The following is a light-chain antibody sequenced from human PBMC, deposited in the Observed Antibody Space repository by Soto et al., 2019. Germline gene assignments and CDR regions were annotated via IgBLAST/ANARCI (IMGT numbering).Light chain of an antibody. J-gene: IGLJ1*01. CDR2: EVS. CDR3: SSYTSISTLYV. V-gene: IGLV2-14*01. Sequence: QSALTQPASVSGSPGQSITISCTGTSSDIGTYNYVSWYQQHPGKAPKLMIYEVSNRPSGLSNRFSGSKSGNTASLTISGLQAEVEADYYCSSYTSISTLYVFGTGTKLTVL. CDR1: SSDIGTYNY.